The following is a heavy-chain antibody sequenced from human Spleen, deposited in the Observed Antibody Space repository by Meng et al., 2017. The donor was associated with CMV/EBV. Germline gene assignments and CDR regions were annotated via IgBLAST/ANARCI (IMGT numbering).Heavy chain of an antibody. J-gene: IGHJ5*02. CDR2: ISSGSSFT. D-gene: IGHD3-3*01. CDR1: GFQFNDFT. Sequence: ETLSLTCAASGFQFNDFTMNWVRQAPGKGLDWVSSISSGSSFTYYADSLRGRFTISRDNAKNSLYLQINNLRAEDTAVYYCVRDWSDASFWFDPWGHGTLVTVSS. CDR3: VRDWSDASFWFDP. V-gene: IGHV3-21*06.